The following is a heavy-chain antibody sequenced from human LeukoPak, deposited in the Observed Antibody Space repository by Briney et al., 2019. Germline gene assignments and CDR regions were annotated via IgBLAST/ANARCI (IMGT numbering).Heavy chain of an antibody. D-gene: IGHD4-17*01. CDR3: ARATTAIICFDP. V-gene: IGHV4-61*05. Sequence: SETLSLTCTVSGVSISNSKYYGGWIRQPPGRGLEWIGYIYYSGSTHYNHSLKSRVTISVDTSKNQFSLKLSSVTAADTALYYCARATTAIICFDPWGQGTLVTVSS. CDR1: GVSISNSKYY. CDR2: IYYSGST. J-gene: IGHJ5*02.